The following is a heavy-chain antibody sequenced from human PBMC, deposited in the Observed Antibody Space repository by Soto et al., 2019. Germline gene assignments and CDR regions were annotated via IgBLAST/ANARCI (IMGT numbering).Heavy chain of an antibody. V-gene: IGHV3-33*01. CDR2: IWYDGSNK. J-gene: IGHJ6*02. Sequence: GGSLRLSCAASGFTFSSYGMHWVRQAPGKGLEWVAVIWYDGSNKYYADSVKGRFTISRDNSKNTLCLQMNSLRAEDTAVYYCARDGRYYDSSGYYYSYYYGMDVWGQGTTVTVSS. D-gene: IGHD3-22*01. CDR3: ARDGRYYDSSGYYYSYYYGMDV. CDR1: GFTFSSYG.